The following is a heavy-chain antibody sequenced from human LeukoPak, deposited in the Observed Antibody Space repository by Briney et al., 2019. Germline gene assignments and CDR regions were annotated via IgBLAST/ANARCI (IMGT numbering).Heavy chain of an antibody. J-gene: IGHJ1*01. CDR2: IRYDGSNK. CDR1: GFTFSSYG. D-gene: IGHD5-24*01. CDR3: ARLTGYSRPEYFQH. V-gene: IGHV3-33*08. Sequence: PGGSLRLSCAASGFTFSSYGMHWVRQAPGKGLEWVAFIRYDGSNKYYADSVKGRFTISRDNSKNTLYLQMNSLRAEDTAVYYCARLTGYSRPEYFQHWGQGTLVTVSS.